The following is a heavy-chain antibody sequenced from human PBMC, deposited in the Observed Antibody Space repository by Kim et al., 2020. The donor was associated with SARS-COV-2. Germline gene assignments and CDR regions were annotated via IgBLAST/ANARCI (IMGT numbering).Heavy chain of an antibody. D-gene: IGHD3-10*01. V-gene: IGHV1-69*13. J-gene: IGHJ4*02. CDR3: AAGGRELLYDY. Sequence: SVKVSCKASGGTFSSYAISWVRQAPGQGLEWMVGIIPIFGTANYAQKFQGRVTITADESTSTAYMELSSLRSEDTAVYYCAAGGRELLYDYWGQGTLVTVSS. CDR2: IIPIFGTA. CDR1: GGTFSSYA.